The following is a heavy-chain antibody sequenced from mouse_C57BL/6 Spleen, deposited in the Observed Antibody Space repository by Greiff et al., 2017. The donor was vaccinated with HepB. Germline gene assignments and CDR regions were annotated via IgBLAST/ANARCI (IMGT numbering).Heavy chain of an antibody. D-gene: IGHD1-1*01. CDR2: IWSGGST. CDR1: GFSLTSYG. Sequence: QVHVKQSGPGLVQPSQSLSITCTVSGFSLTSYGVHWVRQSPGKGLEWLGVIWSGGSTDYNAAFISRLSISKDNSKSQVFFKMNSLQADDTAIYYCASYYYYGSSYSLYFDVWGTGTTVTVSS. V-gene: IGHV2-2*01. CDR3: ASYYYYGSSYSLYFDV. J-gene: IGHJ1*03.